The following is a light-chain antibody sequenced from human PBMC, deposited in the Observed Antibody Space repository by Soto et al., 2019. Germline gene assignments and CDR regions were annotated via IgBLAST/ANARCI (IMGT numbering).Light chain of an antibody. V-gene: IGLV3-21*02. Sequence: SYELTQPPSVSVAPGQTARFTCGGNDIGSYSVHWYQQRPGQAPVLVVYDDSDRPSRIPERFSGSNSGNTATLAISRVEVGDEADYYCQVWDSSSDHAVFGGGTKLTVL. CDR2: DDS. J-gene: IGLJ2*01. CDR1: DIGSYS. CDR3: QVWDSSSDHAV.